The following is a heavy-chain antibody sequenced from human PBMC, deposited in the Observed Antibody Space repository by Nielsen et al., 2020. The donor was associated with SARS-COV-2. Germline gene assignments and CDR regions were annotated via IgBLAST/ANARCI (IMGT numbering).Heavy chain of an antibody. CDR2: IYSFGTT. D-gene: IGHD5-24*01. Sequence: GGSLRLSCAASGFTVSSNYMSWVRQAPGKGLEWVSVIYSFGTTYYADSVKGRFTISRHISKNMLYLQMSSLRAEGTAVYYCAVATIVAYPYYGMDVWGQGTTVTVSS. J-gene: IGHJ6*02. V-gene: IGHV3-53*04. CDR3: AVATIVAYPYYGMDV. CDR1: GFTVSSNY.